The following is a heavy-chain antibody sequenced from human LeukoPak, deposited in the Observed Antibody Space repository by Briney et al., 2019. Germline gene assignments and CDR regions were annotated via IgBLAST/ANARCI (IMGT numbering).Heavy chain of an antibody. J-gene: IGHJ4*02. D-gene: IGHD3-9*01. CDR2: ISSSSSYI. CDR3: ARDRHILTGYPYFDY. Sequence: PGGSLRLSCSASGFAFSTYSMNWVRQAPGKGLEWVSSISSSSSYIYYADSVKGRFTISRDNAKNSLHLQMNSLRAEDTAVYYCARDRHILTGYPYFDYWGQGTLVTVSS. V-gene: IGHV3-21*01. CDR1: GFAFSTYS.